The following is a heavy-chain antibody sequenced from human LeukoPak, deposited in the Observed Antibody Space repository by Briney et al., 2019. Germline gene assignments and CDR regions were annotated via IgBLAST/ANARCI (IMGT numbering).Heavy chain of an antibody. Sequence: SVKVSFKASGDTVSNYGISWVRQAPGQGLEWMGGIIPKLGRVNYAQKFQGRVMITAVESTNTVNMELNSLRSEDTAVYYCAIRHCGGECHPTNYYYYGIHVWGQGTTVTVSS. V-gene: IGHV1-69*13. J-gene: IGHJ6*02. D-gene: IGHD2-21*01. CDR1: GDTVSNYG. CDR2: IIPKLGRV. CDR3: AIRHCGGECHPTNYYYYGIHV.